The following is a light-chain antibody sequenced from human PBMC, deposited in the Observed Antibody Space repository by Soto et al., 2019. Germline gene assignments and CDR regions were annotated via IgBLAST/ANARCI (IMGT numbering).Light chain of an antibody. Sequence: EVVLTQFPGTLSFSPGERATLSCRASQTITGTYLAWYQQKPGQAPRLLIHGASTRATGIPARFSGSGSGTDFTLTISSLEPEDFAVYYCQQRSNWPPTFGQGTKVDIK. CDR1: QTITGTY. CDR2: GAS. V-gene: IGKV3-11*01. CDR3: QQRSNWPPT. J-gene: IGKJ1*01.